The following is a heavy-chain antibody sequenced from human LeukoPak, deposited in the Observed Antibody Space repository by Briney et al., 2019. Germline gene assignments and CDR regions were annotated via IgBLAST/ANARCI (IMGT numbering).Heavy chain of an antibody. CDR2: ISGGGGST. D-gene: IGHD3-10*01. CDR1: AFTVSSYA. J-gene: IGHJ4*02. CDR3: AKGVTYFSGSGSFYKRGFDY. V-gene: IGHV3-23*01. Sequence: GRCLRLSWAASAFTVSSYAISSVRRAPGKGLEWVSTISGGGGSTYNADSVKCRFTISRDNSKNTLYLQMNSLRVEDTAEYYCAKGVTYFSGSGSFYKRGFDYWGQGTLVTVSS.